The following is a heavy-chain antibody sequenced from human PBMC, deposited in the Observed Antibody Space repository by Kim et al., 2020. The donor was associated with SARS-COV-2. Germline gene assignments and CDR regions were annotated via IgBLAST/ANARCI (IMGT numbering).Heavy chain of an antibody. D-gene: IGHD3-22*01. V-gene: IGHV3-23*01. CDR3: AKDLLRYYDSSGYYYYGMDV. Sequence: GGSLRLSCAASGFTFSSYAMSWVRQAPGKGLEWVSAISGSGGSTYYADSVKGRFTISRDNSKNTLYLQMNSLRAEDTAVYYCAKDLLRYYDSSGYYYYGMDVLGQGTTVTVSS. CDR1: GFTFSSYA. J-gene: IGHJ6*02. CDR2: ISGSGGST.